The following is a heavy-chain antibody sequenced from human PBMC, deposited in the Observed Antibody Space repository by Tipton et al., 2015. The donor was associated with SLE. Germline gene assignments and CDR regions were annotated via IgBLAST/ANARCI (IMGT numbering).Heavy chain of an antibody. CDR1: GASISSFY. CDR2: IFNTGSA. Sequence: TLSLTCTVSGASISSFYWGWIRQPPGRGLELVGYIFNTGSAIYSPSLKSRVTISLHTSKNQFSLKLTPVTAADTAVYYCARGMVTWRGAIVGVDVWGQGTAVNVSS. V-gene: IGHV4-4*08. J-gene: IGHJ6*02. D-gene: IGHD2-21*02. CDR3: ARGMVTWRGAIVGVDV.